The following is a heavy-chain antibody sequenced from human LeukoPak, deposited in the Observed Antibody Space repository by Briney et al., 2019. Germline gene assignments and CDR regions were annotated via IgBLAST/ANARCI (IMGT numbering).Heavy chain of an antibody. Sequence: GGSLRLSCAASEFTFSRYWMSWVRQAPGKGLEWVSSISSSSSYIYYADSVKGRFTISRDNAKNSLYLQMNSLRAEDTAVYYCARDLTGTFDYWGQGTLVTVSS. D-gene: IGHD1-7*01. V-gene: IGHV3-21*01. CDR2: ISSSSSYI. J-gene: IGHJ4*02. CDR1: EFTFSRYW. CDR3: ARDLTGTFDY.